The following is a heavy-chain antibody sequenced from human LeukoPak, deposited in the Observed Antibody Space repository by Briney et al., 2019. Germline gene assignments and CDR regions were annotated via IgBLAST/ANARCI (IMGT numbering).Heavy chain of an antibody. Sequence: KFQGRVTITRDTSASTAYMELSSLRSEDTAVYYCAREQGCSYGYDYWGQGTPVTVSS. CDR3: AREQGCSYGYDY. J-gene: IGHJ4*02. V-gene: IGHV1-3*01. D-gene: IGHD5-18*01.